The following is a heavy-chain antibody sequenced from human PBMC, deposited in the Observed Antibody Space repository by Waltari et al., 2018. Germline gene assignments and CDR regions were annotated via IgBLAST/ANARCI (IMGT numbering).Heavy chain of an antibody. CDR3: ARADMIVVVMDY. D-gene: IGHD3-22*01. J-gene: IGHJ4*02. V-gene: IGHV3-48*03. CDR2: ISSSGSTI. CDR1: GFTFSSYE. Sequence: EVQLVESGGGLVQPGGSLRLSCAASGFTFSSYEMNWVRQAPGKGLEWFSYISSSGSTIYYADSVKGRFTISRDNAKNSLYLQMNSLRAEDTAVYYCARADMIVVVMDYWGQGTLVTVSS.